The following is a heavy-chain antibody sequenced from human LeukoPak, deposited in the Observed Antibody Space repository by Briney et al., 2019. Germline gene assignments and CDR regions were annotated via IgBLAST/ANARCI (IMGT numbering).Heavy chain of an antibody. J-gene: IGHJ4*02. CDR1: GFTFSDYE. CDR2: ISSSGTSI. Sequence: GGSLRLSCPVSGFTFSDYEVNWVRQAPGKGLEWISYISSSGTSIYYANSVKGRFTVSRDNAKNTVHLQMNTLRAEDTALYYCAREAASCGGDCLDYWGQGTLVTVSS. V-gene: IGHV3-48*03. CDR3: AREAASCGGDCLDY. D-gene: IGHD2-21*01.